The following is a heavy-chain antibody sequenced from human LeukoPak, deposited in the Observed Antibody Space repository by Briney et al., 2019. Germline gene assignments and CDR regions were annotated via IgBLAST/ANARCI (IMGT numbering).Heavy chain of an antibody. CDR1: GYTFTGYY. D-gene: IGHD5-18*01. CDR2: INPNSGGT. J-gene: IGHJ4*02. Sequence: ASVKVSCKASGYTFTGYYTHWVRQAPGQGLEWMGWINPNSGGTNYAQKFQGRVTMTRDTSISTAYMELSRLRSDDTAVYYCASGDATWIQLWSAWGQGTLVTVSS. V-gene: IGHV1-2*02. CDR3: ASGDATWIQLWSA.